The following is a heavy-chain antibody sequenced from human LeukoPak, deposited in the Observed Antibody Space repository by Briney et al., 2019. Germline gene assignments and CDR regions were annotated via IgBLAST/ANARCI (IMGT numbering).Heavy chain of an antibody. CDR1: GGSFSGYY. J-gene: IGHJ6*03. Sequence: PSETLSLTCAVYGGSFSGYYWSWIRQPPGKGLEWIGEINHSGSTNYNPSLKSRVTISVDTSKNQFSLKLSSVTAADTAVYYCARSDYYDSSGYRLYYYYYMDVWGKGTTVTISS. CDR3: ARSDYYDSSGYRLYYYYYMDV. V-gene: IGHV4-34*01. D-gene: IGHD3-22*01. CDR2: INHSGST.